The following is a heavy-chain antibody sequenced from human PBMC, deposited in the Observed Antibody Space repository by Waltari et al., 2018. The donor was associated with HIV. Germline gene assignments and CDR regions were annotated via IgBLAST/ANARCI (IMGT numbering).Heavy chain of an antibody. CDR3: AKYGSGGFYRGDALDF. CDR2: VSAIGGST. J-gene: IGHJ3*01. V-gene: IGHV3-23*04. D-gene: IGHD2-15*01. CDR1: GFTFSRHA. Sequence: EVQLVESGGGLVKPGGSLRLSCAAPGFTFSRHAMSWVRQAPGQGREWVSGVSAIGGSTNYVDYVKGRFTISRDKSKNSLYLQMNSLRAEDTGVYYCAKYGSGGFYRGDALDFWGQGTVVTVSS.